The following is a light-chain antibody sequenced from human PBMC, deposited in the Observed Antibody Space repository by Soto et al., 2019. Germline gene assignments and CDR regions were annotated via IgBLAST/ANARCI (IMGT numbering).Light chain of an antibody. CDR2: EGS. V-gene: IGLV2-14*02. CDR3: SSYTSSSTLV. CDR1: SDDVGTYNL. J-gene: IGLJ3*02. Sequence: QSALTQPASVSGSLGQSITISCTGTSDDVGTYNLVSWYKQQPGKAPQLMLYEGSKRPSGVSNRFSGSKSGNTASLTISGLQAEDEADYYCSSYTSSSTLVFGGGTKLTVL.